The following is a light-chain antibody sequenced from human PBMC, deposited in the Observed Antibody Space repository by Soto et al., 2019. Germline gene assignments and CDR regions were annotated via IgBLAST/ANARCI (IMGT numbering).Light chain of an antibody. V-gene: IGLV2-14*01. CDR2: DVT. CDR1: SSDVGGYNS. J-gene: IGLJ1*01. Sequence: QSALTQPASVSGSPGQSITISCTGTSSDVGGYNSVSWYRQYPGKAPKLIIFDVTDRPSGISTRFSGSKSGNTASLTISGLQAEDEAVFYCTSYTSSSTTVFGTGTKVTV. CDR3: TSYTSSSTTV.